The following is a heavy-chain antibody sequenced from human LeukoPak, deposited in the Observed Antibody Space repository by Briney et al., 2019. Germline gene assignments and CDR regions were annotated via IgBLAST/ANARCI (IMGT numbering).Heavy chain of an antibody. CDR3: AKTLRDLEWLTGELDV. CDR2: ISWNSGGI. D-gene: IGHD3-3*01. V-gene: IGHV3-9*01. Sequence: GGSLRLSCAASGFIFDDYAMHWVRQAPGKGLEWVSGISWNSGGIGYADSVKGRFTISRDNAKNSLYLQMNSLRAEDTAVYHCAKTLRDLEWLTGELDVWGQGTAVTVSS. CDR1: GFIFDDYA. J-gene: IGHJ6*02.